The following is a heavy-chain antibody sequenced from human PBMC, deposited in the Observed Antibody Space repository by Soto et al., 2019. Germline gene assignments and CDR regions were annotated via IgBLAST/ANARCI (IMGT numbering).Heavy chain of an antibody. D-gene: IGHD7-27*01. Sequence: EVQLLESGGGLVQPGGSLRLSCAASGFTFSAYAMTWVRQAPGKGLEWVSSISDSGGNAYFADSVKGRLTISRDNSNNTLYLQMNSLRAEDTAVYYCASPKWGGIMYTPFDYWGQGTLVTVSS. J-gene: IGHJ4*02. V-gene: IGHV3-23*01. CDR3: ASPKWGGIMYTPFDY. CDR1: GFTFSAYA. CDR2: ISDSGGNA.